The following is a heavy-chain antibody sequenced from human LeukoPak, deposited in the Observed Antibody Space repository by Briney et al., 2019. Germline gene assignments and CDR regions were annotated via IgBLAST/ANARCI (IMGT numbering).Heavy chain of an antibody. D-gene: IGHD4-23*01. Sequence: HPGGSLRLSCEGSGFTFSSYAMNWVRQAPGKGLEWVSTISGSGGSTYYADSVKGRFTISRDNSKNTLFLQMTSLRAEDTATFYCAKDQDFSDTAVGFDYWGQGTLVTVSS. CDR2: ISGSGGST. V-gene: IGHV3-23*01. CDR1: GFTFSSYA. CDR3: AKDQDFSDTAVGFDY. J-gene: IGHJ4*02.